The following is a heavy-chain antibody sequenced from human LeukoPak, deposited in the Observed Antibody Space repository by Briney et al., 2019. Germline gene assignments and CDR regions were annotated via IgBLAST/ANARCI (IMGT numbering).Heavy chain of an antibody. CDR2: IYYSGST. J-gene: IGHJ3*02. Sequence: SETLSLTCTVSGGSISSYYWSWIRQPPGKGLEWIGYIYYSGSTNYNPSLKSRVAISVDTSKNQFSLKLSSVTAADTAVYYCARQSPGLRYFDWLLSDAFDIWGQRTMVTVSS. CDR3: ARQSPGLRYFDWLLSDAFDI. V-gene: IGHV4-59*08. D-gene: IGHD3-9*01. CDR1: GGSISSYY.